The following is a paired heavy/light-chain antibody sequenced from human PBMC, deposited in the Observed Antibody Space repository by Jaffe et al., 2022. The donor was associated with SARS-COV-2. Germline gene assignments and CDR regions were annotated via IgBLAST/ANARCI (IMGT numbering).Heavy chain of an antibody. V-gene: IGHV3-23*01. Sequence: EVQLLESGGGLVQPGGSLRLSCADSGFTFSSYAMNWVRQAPGKGLEWVSAISGSGVSTYYADSVKGRFTISRDNSKNTLFLQMNSLRADDTAVYYCAKDRGYDFWSGYSPYYYYGMDVWGHGTTVTVSS. J-gene: IGHJ6*02. D-gene: IGHD3-3*01. CDR3: AKDRGYDFWSGYSPYYYYGMDV. CDR1: GFTFSSYA. CDR2: ISGSGVST.
Light chain of an antibody. V-gene: IGLV2-11*01. Sequence: QSALTQPRSVSGSPGQSVTISCTGTSSDVGGYNYVSWYQQHPGKAPKVMIYDVSKRPSGVPDRFSGSKSGNTASLTISGLQAEDEADYYCCSYAGSDTLYVFGAGTKVTVL. CDR2: DVS. CDR3: CSYAGSDTLYV. CDR1: SSDVGGYNY. J-gene: IGLJ1*01.